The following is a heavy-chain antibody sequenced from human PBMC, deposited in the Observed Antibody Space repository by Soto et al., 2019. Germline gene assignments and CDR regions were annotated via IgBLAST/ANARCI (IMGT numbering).Heavy chain of an antibody. D-gene: IGHD2-2*01. CDR1: GFTFDDYA. J-gene: IGHJ5*02. Sequence: EVQLVESGGGLVQPGRSLRLSCAASGFTFDDYAMHWVRQAPGKGLEWVSGISWNSGSIGYADSVKGRFTISRDNAKNSLYLQMNRLRAEDTALYYCAKYPSQYQLLLSGGFWFDPWGQGTLVTVSS. V-gene: IGHV3-9*01. CDR3: AKYPSQYQLLLSGGFWFDP. CDR2: ISWNSGSI.